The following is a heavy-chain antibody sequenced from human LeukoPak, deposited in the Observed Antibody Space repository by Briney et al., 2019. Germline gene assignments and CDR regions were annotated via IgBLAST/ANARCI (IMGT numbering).Heavy chain of an antibody. D-gene: IGHD7-27*01. CDR1: EFTFSDYY. CDR3: AREGGNWGEGYFDY. Sequence: PGGSLRLSCAASEFTFSDYYMSWIRQVPGKGLEWVSYISGSSSTMYYANSVKGRFTISRDNAKNLLYLQMNSRRAEDTAVYYWAREGGNWGEGYFDYWGQGTLVTVSS. CDR2: ISGSSSTM. J-gene: IGHJ4*02. V-gene: IGHV3-11*01.